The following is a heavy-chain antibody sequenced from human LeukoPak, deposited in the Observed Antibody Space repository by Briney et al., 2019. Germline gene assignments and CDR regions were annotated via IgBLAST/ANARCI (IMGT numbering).Heavy chain of an antibody. J-gene: IGHJ6*02. CDR3: ARLRSSGYSNYYYYGMDA. CDR1: GYSFTSYW. CDR2: IYPGDSDT. D-gene: IGHD3-22*01. Sequence: GESLKISCKGSGYSFTSYWIGWVRQMPGRGLEWMGIIYPGDSDTRYSPSFQGQVTISADKSISTAYLQWSSLKASDTAMYYCARLRSSGYSNYYYYGMDAWGQGTTVTVSS. V-gene: IGHV5-51*01.